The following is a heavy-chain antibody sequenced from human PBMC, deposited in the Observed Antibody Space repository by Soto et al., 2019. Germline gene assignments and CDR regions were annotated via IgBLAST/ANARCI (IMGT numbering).Heavy chain of an antibody. CDR1: GFTFSNCG. D-gene: IGHD2-15*01. CDR3: ARCSRNSCYSYGVDV. Sequence: PGGSLRLSCAASGFTFSNCGMNWVRQTPGKGPEWVSYISDSGATKHYADSVKGRFTISRDNGKDSLYLQMNSLRDEDTAVYFCARCSRNSCYSYGVDVWGQGATVTVSS. CDR2: ISDSGATK. V-gene: IGHV3-48*02. J-gene: IGHJ6*02.